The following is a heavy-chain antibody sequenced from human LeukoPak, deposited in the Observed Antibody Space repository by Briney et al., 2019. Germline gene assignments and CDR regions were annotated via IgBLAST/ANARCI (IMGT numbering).Heavy chain of an antibody. D-gene: IGHD3-22*01. CDR1: GFTFTSFA. V-gene: IGHV3-23*01. Sequence: GGTLRLSCAASGFTFTSFAMSWVRQAPGKGLEWVSTISRSGVATYYANSVKGRFTISRDNSKNTVYVQMNSLRAEDTAIYYCAKHSHDGSAPYYEVQLDYWGQGTLVTVPS. CDR3: AKHSHDGSAPYYEVQLDY. J-gene: IGHJ4*02. CDR2: ISRSGVAT.